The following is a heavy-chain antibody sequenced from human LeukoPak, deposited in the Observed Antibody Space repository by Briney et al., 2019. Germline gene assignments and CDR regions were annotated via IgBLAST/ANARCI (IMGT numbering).Heavy chain of an antibody. V-gene: IGHV4-59*12. CDR3: AREIVGGFNPGAY. D-gene: IGHD1-14*01. CDR2: IHRSGST. Sequence: SETLSLTCTFSPDSTTSDFGSWVRQPPGKGLEWIGEIHRSGSTNYNPSLQSRVTISIDRSKNQIALELSSVTAADTAVYYCAREIVGGFNPGAYWGQGTLVTVSS. CDR1: PDSTTSDF. J-gene: IGHJ4*02.